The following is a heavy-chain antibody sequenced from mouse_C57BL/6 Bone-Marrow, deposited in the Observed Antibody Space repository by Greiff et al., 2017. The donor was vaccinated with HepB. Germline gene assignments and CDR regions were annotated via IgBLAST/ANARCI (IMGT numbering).Heavy chain of an antibody. CDR3: ARVLITTVVATD. CDR2: IDPEDGET. D-gene: IGHD1-1*01. Sequence: DVKLVESGAELVKPGASVKLSCTASGFNIKDYYMHWVKQRTEQGLEWIGRIDPEDGETKYAPKFQGKATITADTSSNTAYLQLSSLTSEDTAVYYCARVLITTVVATDWGQGTTLTVSS. J-gene: IGHJ2*01. V-gene: IGHV14-2*01. CDR1: GFNIKDYY.